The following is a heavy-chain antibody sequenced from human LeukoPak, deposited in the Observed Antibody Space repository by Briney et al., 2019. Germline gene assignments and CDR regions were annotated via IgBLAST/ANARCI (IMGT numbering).Heavy chain of an antibody. CDR2: IYTTGSS. D-gene: IGHD3-3*01. CDR1: GGSISGYY. Sequence: SETLSLTCTVSGGSISGYYWNWIRQPAGKGLEWIGRIYTTGSSNYNPSLKRRVTMSVDTSKNQFSLRLSSMTAADTAAYYCARDRGETIFGMIDAFDIWGQGTVVTVSS. CDR3: ARDRGETIFGMIDAFDI. J-gene: IGHJ3*02. V-gene: IGHV4-4*07.